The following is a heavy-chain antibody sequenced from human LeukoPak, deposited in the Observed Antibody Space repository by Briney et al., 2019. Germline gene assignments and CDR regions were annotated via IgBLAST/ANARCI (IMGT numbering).Heavy chain of an antibody. D-gene: IGHD2-2*01. CDR2: IYPGDSDT. Sequence: PGESLKISCKGSGYSFTSYWIGWVRQMPGKGLEWMGIIYPGDSDTRYSPSFQGQVTISADKSISTAYLQWSSLKASDTAMYYCARAVVPAAASEYFQHWGQGTLVTVSS. J-gene: IGHJ1*01. CDR3: ARAVVPAAASEYFQH. CDR1: GYSFTSYW. V-gene: IGHV5-51*01.